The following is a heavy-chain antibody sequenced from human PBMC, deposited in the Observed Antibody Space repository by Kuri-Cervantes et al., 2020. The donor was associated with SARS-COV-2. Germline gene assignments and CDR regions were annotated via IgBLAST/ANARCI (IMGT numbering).Heavy chain of an antibody. Sequence: GESLKISCAASGFTFSSYAMHWVRQAPGKGLEWVAVISYDGSNKYYADSVKGRFTISRDNSKNTLYLQMNSLRAEDTAVYYCASFFQEEYALDIWGQGTMVTVSS. CDR3: ASFFQEEYALDI. CDR1: GFTFSSYA. J-gene: IGHJ3*02. V-gene: IGHV3-30-3*01. D-gene: IGHD3-3*01. CDR2: ISYDGSNK.